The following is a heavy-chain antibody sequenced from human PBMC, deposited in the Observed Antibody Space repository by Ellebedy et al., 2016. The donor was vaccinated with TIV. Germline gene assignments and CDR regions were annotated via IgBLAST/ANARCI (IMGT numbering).Heavy chain of an antibody. D-gene: IGHD2-15*01. J-gene: IGHJ6*02. Sequence: AASVKVSCKASGGTFSSYAISWVRQAPGQGLEWMGGIIPIFGTANYAQKFQGRVTITADESTSTAYMELSSLRSEDTAVYYCAGEYCSGGSCYPYYYYGMDVWGQGTTVTVSS. V-gene: IGHV1-69*13. CDR2: IIPIFGTA. CDR1: GGTFSSYA. CDR3: AGEYCSGGSCYPYYYYGMDV.